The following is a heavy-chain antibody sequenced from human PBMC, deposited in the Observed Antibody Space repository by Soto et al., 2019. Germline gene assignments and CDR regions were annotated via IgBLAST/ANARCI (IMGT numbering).Heavy chain of an antibody. V-gene: IGHV4-34*01. CDR2: INHSGST. J-gene: IGHJ6*02. Sequence: PSETLSLTCAVYGGSFIGYYWSWMRQPPGKGLEWIGEINHSGSTNYNPSLKSRVTISVDTSKNQFSLKLSSVTAADTAVYYCARGRDIVVVPAAMIYYYYGMDVWGQGTTVTVSS. D-gene: IGHD2-2*01. CDR3: ARGRDIVVVPAAMIYYYYGMDV. CDR1: GGSFIGYY.